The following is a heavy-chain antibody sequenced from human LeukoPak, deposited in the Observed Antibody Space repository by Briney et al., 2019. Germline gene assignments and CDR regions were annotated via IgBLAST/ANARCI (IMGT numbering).Heavy chain of an antibody. D-gene: IGHD2-15*01. CDR1: GYTFTDYY. J-gene: IGHJ4*02. V-gene: IGHV1-2*02. Sequence: SVKVSCKASGYTFTDYYVHWVRQAPGQGLELLGWINPDSGATNFAQRFQGRVTMTRDTSVNTAHMELNNLRSDDTAVYYCARDLCHGGSCFHFDSWGQGTLVTVSS. CDR3: ARDLCHGGSCFHFDS. CDR2: INPDSGAT.